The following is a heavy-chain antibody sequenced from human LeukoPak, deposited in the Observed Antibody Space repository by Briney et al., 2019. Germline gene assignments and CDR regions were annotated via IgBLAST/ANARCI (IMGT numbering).Heavy chain of an antibody. CDR1: GGSINSDY. CDR3: ARATVTYDFWSGYPSYFDS. Sequence: SETLTLTCIASGGSINSDYWIWIRQPPGRGLEWIWNVFHTGNTNYSPSLRSRVTISLDTSKNQFSLSLRSVTAADTAVYYCARATVTYDFWSGYPSYFDSWGQGTLVTVSS. D-gene: IGHD3-3*01. J-gene: IGHJ4*02. V-gene: IGHV4-59*01. CDR2: VFHTGNT.